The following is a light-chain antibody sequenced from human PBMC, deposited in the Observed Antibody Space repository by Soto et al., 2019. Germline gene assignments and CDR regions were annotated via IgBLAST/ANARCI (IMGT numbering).Light chain of an antibody. V-gene: IGKV3-15*01. CDR3: QQYNNWST. J-gene: IGKJ1*01. CDR1: QSVSSN. CDR2: GAS. Sequence: EIVITQSPATLSVSPGERATLSCRASQSVSSNLAWYQQKPGQAPRLLIYGASTRATGIPARFSGSGSGTEFTLTISSLQSEDFAVYYRQQYNNWSTFGQGTKVDIK.